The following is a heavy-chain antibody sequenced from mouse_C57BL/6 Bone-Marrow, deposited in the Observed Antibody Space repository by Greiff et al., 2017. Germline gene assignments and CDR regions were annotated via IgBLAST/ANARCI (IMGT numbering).Heavy chain of an antibody. CDR1: GYTFTSYW. V-gene: IGHV1-64*01. CDR3: ARRHYGSSDWYFDV. J-gene: IGHJ1*03. CDR2: IHPNSGST. Sequence: QVQLQQPGAELVKPGASVKLSCKASGYTFTSYWMHWVKQRPGQGLEWIGMIHPNSGSTNYNEKFKNKATLTVAKSSSTAYMQLSSLTSEDSAVYYCARRHYGSSDWYFDVWGTGTTVTVSS. D-gene: IGHD1-1*01.